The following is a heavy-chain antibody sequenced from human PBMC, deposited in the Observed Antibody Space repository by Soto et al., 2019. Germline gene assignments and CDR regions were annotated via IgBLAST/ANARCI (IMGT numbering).Heavy chain of an antibody. CDR2: INHSGST. D-gene: IGHD2-15*01. J-gene: IGHJ4*02. V-gene: IGHV4-34*01. CDR3: ARGPAIVVVVAVNGITNFDY. CDR1: GGSFSGFY. Sequence: SGNLSPTCPVYGGSFSGFYWGLIPPPPGEGVEWIGEINHSGSTNYNPSLKSRVTISVDTSKNQFSLKLSSVTAADTAVYYCARGPAIVVVVAVNGITNFDYWGQGTLVTVSS.